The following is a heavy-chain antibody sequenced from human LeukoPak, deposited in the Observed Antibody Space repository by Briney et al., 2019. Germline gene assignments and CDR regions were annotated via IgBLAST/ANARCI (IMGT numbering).Heavy chain of an antibody. D-gene: IGHD4-23*01. Sequence: QPGGSLRLSCAASGFTFSSYSMNWVRQAPGKGLEWVSSISSSSSYIYYADSVKGRFTISRDNAKNSLYLQMNSLRAEDTAVYYCAALKLTAVTPDDYWGQGTLVTVSS. CDR1: GFTFSSYS. J-gene: IGHJ4*02. CDR2: ISSSSSYI. V-gene: IGHV3-21*01. CDR3: AALKLTAVTPDDY.